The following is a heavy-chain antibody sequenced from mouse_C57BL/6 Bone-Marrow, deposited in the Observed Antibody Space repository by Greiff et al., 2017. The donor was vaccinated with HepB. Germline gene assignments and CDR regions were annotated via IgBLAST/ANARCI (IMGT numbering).Heavy chain of an antibody. Sequence: VQLQQSGAELVRPGASVKLSCKASGYTFTDYYINWVKQRPGQGLEWIARIYPGSGNTYYNEKFKGKATLTAEKSSSTAYMQLSSLTSEDSAVYFCAVSGYSFAYWGQGTLVTVSA. CDR1: GYTFTDYY. CDR2: IYPGSGNT. J-gene: IGHJ3*01. D-gene: IGHD3-2*02. CDR3: AVSGYSFAY. V-gene: IGHV1-76*01.